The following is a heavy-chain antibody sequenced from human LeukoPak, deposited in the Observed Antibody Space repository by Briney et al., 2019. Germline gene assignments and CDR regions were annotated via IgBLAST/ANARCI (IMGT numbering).Heavy chain of an antibody. V-gene: IGHV1-46*01. J-gene: IGHJ5*02. CDR1: GYTFTSFY. Sequence: ASVKVSCKASGYTFTSFYMHWVRQAPGQGLEWMGIINPSGGSTSYAQKFQGRVTMTRDMSTSTVYMELSSLRSEDTAVYYCARAGYSSFLDPWGQGTLVTVSS. CDR2: INPSGGST. D-gene: IGHD6-13*01. CDR3: ARAGYSSFLDP.